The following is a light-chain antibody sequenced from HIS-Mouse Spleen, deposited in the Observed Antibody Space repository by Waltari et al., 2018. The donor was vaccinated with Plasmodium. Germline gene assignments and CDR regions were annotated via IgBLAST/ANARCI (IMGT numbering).Light chain of an antibody. CDR3: QQYNNWSFT. V-gene: IGKV3-15*01. CDR2: GAS. Sequence: EIVMTQSPATLSVSPGERATLSCRASQSVSSNLAWYQQKPGQAPGLLIYGASTRAPGSPARFSGSGSGTEFTLTISSLQSEDFAVYYCQQYNNWSFTFGPGTKVDIK. CDR1: QSVSSN. J-gene: IGKJ3*01.